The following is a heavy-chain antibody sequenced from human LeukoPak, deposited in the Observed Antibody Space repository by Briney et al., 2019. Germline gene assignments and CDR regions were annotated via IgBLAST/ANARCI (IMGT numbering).Heavy chain of an antibody. J-gene: IGHJ4*02. CDR3: ARAIVYYDFWSGPLNFDY. Sequence: GGSLRLSCAASGFTFSSYAMSWVRQAPGKGLEWVSAISGSGGSTYYADSVKGRFTISRDNAKNSLYLQMNSLRAEDTAVYYCARAIVYYDFWSGPLNFDYWGQGTLVTVSS. V-gene: IGHV3-23*01. CDR1: GFTFSSYA. D-gene: IGHD3-3*01. CDR2: ISGSGGST.